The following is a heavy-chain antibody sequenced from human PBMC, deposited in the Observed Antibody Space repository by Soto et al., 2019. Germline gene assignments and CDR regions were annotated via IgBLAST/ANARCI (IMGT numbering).Heavy chain of an antibody. V-gene: IGHV3-7*04. J-gene: IGHJ4*02. Sequence: GGSLRLSCAASGFTFSSYWMSWVRQAPGKGLEWVANIKQDGSEKYYVDSVKGRFTISRDNAKNSLYLQMNSLRAEDTAVYYCARADTATNKGPYYFDYWGQGTLVTVSS. CDR1: GFTFSSYW. D-gene: IGHD5-18*01. CDR3: ARADTATNKGPYYFDY. CDR2: IKQDGSEK.